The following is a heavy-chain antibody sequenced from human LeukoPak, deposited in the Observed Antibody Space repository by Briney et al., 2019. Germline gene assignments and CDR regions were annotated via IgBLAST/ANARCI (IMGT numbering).Heavy chain of an antibody. D-gene: IGHD3-22*01. V-gene: IGHV3-20*04. CDR1: GFTFDDYG. Sequence: GGSLRLSCAASGFTFDDYGMSWVRQAPGKGREWVSGINWNGGSTGYADSVKGRFTISRDNAKNSLYLQMNSLRAEDTALYYCARGPNYDSSGYYPGNAFDIWGQGTMVTVSS. CDR2: INWNGGST. CDR3: ARGPNYDSSGYYPGNAFDI. J-gene: IGHJ3*02.